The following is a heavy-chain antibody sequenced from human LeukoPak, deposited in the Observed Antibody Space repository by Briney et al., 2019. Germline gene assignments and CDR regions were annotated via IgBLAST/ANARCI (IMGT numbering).Heavy chain of an antibody. CDR2: ISGGGDIT. V-gene: IGHV3-23*01. J-gene: IGHJ4*02. CDR3: AKEIGSGYPFDY. CDR1: GITFNNYD. Sequence: GGSLRLSCAASGITFNNYDMSWVRKAPGKGRKWVSAISGGGDITYYADSVKGRSTISRDNSKNTLYLQMNSLRAEDTAVYYCAKEIGSGYPFDYWGQGTLVTVSS. D-gene: IGHD3-10*01.